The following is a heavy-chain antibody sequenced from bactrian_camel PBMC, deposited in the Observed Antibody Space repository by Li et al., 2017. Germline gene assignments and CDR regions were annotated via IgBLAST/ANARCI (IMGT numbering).Heavy chain of an antibody. D-gene: IGHD3*01. CDR3: AADRSGLMETVQALGIEPADFGY. J-gene: IGHJ6*01. CDR1: GFTFSTAD. CDR2: ISSDGST. Sequence: DVQLVESGGTLIQPGGSLRLSCAASGFTFSTADMSWERQAPGNECELVSIISSDGSTYYADSVKGRFTVSQDNAKNTVYLQMNSLKPEDTAMYYCAADRSGLMETVQALGIEPADFGYWGQGTQVTVS. V-gene: IGHV3S67*01.